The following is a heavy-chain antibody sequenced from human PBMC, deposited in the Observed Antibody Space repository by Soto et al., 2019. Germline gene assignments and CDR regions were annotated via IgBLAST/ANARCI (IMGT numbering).Heavy chain of an antibody. CDR1: GGSISSGGYY. J-gene: IGHJ4*02. CDR3: ARAPGAWFGDHGGFDY. CDR2: IYYSGST. D-gene: IGHD3-10*01. V-gene: IGHV4-31*03. Sequence: PSETLSLTCTVSGGSISSGGYYWSWIRQHPGKGLEWIGYIYYSGSTYYNPSLKSRVTISVDTSKNQFSLKLSPVTAADTAVYYCARAPGAWFGDHGGFDYWGQGTLVTVS.